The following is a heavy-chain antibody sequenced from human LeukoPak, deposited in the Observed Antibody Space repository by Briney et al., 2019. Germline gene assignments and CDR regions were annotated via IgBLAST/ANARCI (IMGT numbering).Heavy chain of an antibody. J-gene: IGHJ4*02. CDR3: HPPY. CDR2: ISYDGRND. Sequence: GRSLRLSCAASGLTFSGYSMHWVRQAPGKGLEWVAYISYDGRNDYHADSVKGRFTISRDNSKNTLFLQLHSLRPEDTAVYYTHPPYWGQGTLVTVSS. CDR1: GLTFSGYS. V-gene: IGHV3-30*04.